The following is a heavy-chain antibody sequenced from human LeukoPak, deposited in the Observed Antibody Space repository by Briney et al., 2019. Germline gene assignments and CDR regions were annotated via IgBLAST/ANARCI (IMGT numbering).Heavy chain of an antibody. CDR2: IYHSGST. D-gene: IGHD5-12*01. CDR3: AREGYSGSDSNL. J-gene: IGHJ4*02. V-gene: IGHV4-59*01. Sequence: SETLSLTCTVSGGSISSYYWSRIRQPPGKRLEWIGYIYHSGSTNYNPSLKSRLTISVDTSKNQFSLMLSSVTAADTAVYYCAREGYSGSDSNLWGQGTLVTVSS. CDR1: GGSISSYY.